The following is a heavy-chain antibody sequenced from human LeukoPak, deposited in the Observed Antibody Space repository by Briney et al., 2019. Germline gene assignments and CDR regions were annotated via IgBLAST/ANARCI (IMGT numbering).Heavy chain of an antibody. D-gene: IGHD6-13*01. CDR2: ISISSSYI. CDR1: GFTFSSYS. CDR3: ARGGYSSSWYPPPWFDP. J-gene: IGHJ5*02. Sequence: PGGSLRLSCAVCGFTFSSYSMIWVRQAPGKGLEWVSSISISSSYIYYADSVKGRFTISRDNAKNSLYLQMNSLRAEDTAVYYCARGGYSSSWYPPPWFDPWGQGTLVTVSS. V-gene: IGHV3-21*01.